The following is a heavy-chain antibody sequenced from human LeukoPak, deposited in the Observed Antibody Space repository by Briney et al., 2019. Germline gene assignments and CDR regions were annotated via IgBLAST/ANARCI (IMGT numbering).Heavy chain of an antibody. V-gene: IGHV3-23*01. D-gene: IGHD3-10*01. CDR3: VKDRAVRGIIRRFDY. CDR1: GFTFNNYA. Sequence: GGSLRLSCATSGFTFNNYAMNWVRQAPGKGLEWASVISGSGGSTYYADSVKGRFTISRDNSKNTLYLQMNSLRAEDTAVYYCVKDRAVRGIIRRFDYWGQGTLVTVSS. J-gene: IGHJ4*02. CDR2: ISGSGGST.